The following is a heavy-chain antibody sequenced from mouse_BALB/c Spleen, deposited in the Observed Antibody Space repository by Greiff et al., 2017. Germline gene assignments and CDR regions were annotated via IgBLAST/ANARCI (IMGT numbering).Heavy chain of an antibody. CDR1: GFTFSSYG. Sequence: DVMLVESGGDLVKPGGSLKLSCAASGFTFSSYGMSWVRQTPDKRLEWVATISSGGSYTYYPDSVKGRFTISRDNAKNTLYLQMSSLKSEDTAMYYCARHRYDWYFDVWGAGTTVTVSS. V-gene: IGHV5-6*02. D-gene: IGHD2-14*01. CDR2: ISSGGSYT. J-gene: IGHJ1*01. CDR3: ARHRYDWYFDV.